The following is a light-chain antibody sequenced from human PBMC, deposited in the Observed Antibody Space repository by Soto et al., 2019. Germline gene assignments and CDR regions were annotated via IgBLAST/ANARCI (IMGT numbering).Light chain of an antibody. CDR2: GAS. V-gene: IGKV3-20*01. CDR1: QSLSTNY. Sequence: EIVLTQSPGTLSLSPGERATLSCRASQSLSTNYLAWYQRKPGQAPRPLIYGASSRSTDIPRRFSGSGSGTHVTLTITRLEPEDVAVYCCQQYGDSHPTFGPGTKV. J-gene: IGKJ1*01. CDR3: QQYGDSHPT.